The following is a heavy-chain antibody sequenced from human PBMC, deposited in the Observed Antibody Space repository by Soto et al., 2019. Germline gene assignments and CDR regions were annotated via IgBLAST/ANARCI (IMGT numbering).Heavy chain of an antibody. CDR2: ISYDGSNK. D-gene: IGHD1-26*01. CDR1: GFTFSSYG. Sequence: HPGGSLRLSCAASGFTFSSYGMHWVRQAPGKGLEWVAVISYDGSNKYYADSVKGQFTISRDNSKNTLYLQMNSLRAEDTAVYYCAKGDSGSYDYWGQGTLVTVSS. J-gene: IGHJ4*02. CDR3: AKGDSGSYDY. V-gene: IGHV3-30*18.